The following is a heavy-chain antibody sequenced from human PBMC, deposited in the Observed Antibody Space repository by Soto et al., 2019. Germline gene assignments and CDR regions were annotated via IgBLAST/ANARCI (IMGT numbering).Heavy chain of an antibody. Sequence: GASVKVSCKAAGYTFSSEDMNWVRQAPGQGLEWMGGIIPIFGTANYAQKFQGRVTITADESTSTAYMELSSLRSEDTAVYYCARGKYQLLDDAFDIWGQGTMVTVSS. J-gene: IGHJ3*02. CDR2: IIPIFGTA. V-gene: IGHV1-69*13. D-gene: IGHD2-2*01. CDR3: ARGKYQLLDDAFDI. CDR1: GYTFSSED.